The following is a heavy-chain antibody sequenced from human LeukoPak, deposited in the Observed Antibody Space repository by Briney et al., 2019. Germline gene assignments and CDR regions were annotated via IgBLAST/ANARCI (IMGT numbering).Heavy chain of an antibody. D-gene: IGHD6-13*01. CDR1: GFTFSSYW. CDR3: ARDPKYSSIDY. V-gene: IGHV3-7*01. Sequence: GGSLRLSCAASGFTFSSYWMSWVRQAPGKGLEWVANIKRDGSEKYYVDSVKGRFTISRDNAKNSLYLQMNSLRAEDTAVYYCARDPKYSSIDYWGQGTLVTVSS. CDR2: IKRDGSEK. J-gene: IGHJ4*02.